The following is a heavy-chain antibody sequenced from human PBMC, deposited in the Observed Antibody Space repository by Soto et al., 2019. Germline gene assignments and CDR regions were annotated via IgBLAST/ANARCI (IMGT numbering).Heavy chain of an antibody. V-gene: IGHV4-59*01. CDR1: GGSINDYY. Sequence: QVQLQESGPGLVKPSETLSLTCTVSGGSINDYYWSWTRQPPGKGLEWIAYGLRPDYTGYNPSLRNPVTISSDTSKNQFSLRLISVTAADTAVYYCVAGPDRAKSAYWGQGTLVTVSS. CDR2: GLRPDYT. CDR3: VAGPDRAKSAY. J-gene: IGHJ4*01.